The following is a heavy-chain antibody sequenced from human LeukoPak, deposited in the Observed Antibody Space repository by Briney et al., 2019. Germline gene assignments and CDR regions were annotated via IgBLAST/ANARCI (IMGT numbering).Heavy chain of an antibody. J-gene: IGHJ3*01. V-gene: IGHV3-23*01. CDR1: GFTFSSYW. Sequence: GGSLRLSCEASGFTFSSYWMSWVRQAPGEGREWVSGISASVDLTYYADSVMGRFTISRDNRKSTVSLQMNSLRAEDTALYYCVRDLDWGAFDVWGQGRMVTVSS. CDR3: VRDLDWGAFDV. D-gene: IGHD3/OR15-3a*01. CDR2: ISASVDLT.